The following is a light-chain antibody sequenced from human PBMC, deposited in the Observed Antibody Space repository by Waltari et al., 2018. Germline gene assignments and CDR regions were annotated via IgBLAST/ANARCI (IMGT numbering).Light chain of an antibody. CDR3: QQYYTTPRT. V-gene: IGKV4-1*01. J-gene: IGKJ4*01. Sequence: DIVMTQSPDSLAVSLGERATINCKSSQSVLYTSNNKNNLAWYQQKPGQPPKLFIYWASTRESGVPDRCSGSGSGTDFTLTISSLQAEDVAVYYCQQYYTTPRTFGGGTKVEIK. CDR1: QSVLYTSNNKNN. CDR2: WAS.